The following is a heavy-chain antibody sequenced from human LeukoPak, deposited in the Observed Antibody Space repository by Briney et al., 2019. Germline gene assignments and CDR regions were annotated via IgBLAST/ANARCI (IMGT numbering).Heavy chain of an antibody. CDR2: IYDSGST. D-gene: IGHD2-2*01. CDR1: GGSIRSSYYY. V-gene: IGHV4-39*02. CDR3: ARDTYPSDYFDY. Sequence: SETLSLTCTVSGGSIRSSYYYWGWIRQPPGKGLEWIGSIYDSGSTYYNPSLKSRVTISVDTSKNQFSLKLNSVTAADTAVYYCARDTYPSDYFDYWGQGTLVTVSS. J-gene: IGHJ4*02.